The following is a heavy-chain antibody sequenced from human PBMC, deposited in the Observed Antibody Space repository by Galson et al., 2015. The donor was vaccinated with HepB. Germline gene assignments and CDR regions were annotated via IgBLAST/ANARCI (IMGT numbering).Heavy chain of an antibody. Sequence: ETLSLTCAVYGGSFSGYYWSWIRQPPGKGLEWIGEINHSGSTNYNPSLKSRVTISVDTSKNQFSLMLSSVTAADTAVYYCARGLAVAGTPFLVWFDPWGQGTLVTVSS. CDR3: ARGLAVAGTPFLVWFDP. J-gene: IGHJ5*02. V-gene: IGHV4-34*01. D-gene: IGHD6-19*01. CDR1: GGSFSGYY. CDR2: INHSGST.